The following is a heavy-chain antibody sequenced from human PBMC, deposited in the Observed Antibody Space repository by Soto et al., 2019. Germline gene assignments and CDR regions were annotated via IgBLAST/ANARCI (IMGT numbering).Heavy chain of an antibody. Sequence: QVQLVQSGAEVRKPGSSLRVSCKSSGATFSTTGISWVRQAPGQGLEWMGGIIPLFGTPKYARKFQGRVSITADESTYPVYMELNSLRPDGAAVYYCARASPGICGGYTCCRLDSSFDSWGQVSLVIVSS. J-gene: IGHJ5*01. V-gene: IGHV1-69*01. CDR3: ARASPGICGGYTCCRLDSSFDS. CDR2: IIPLFGTP. D-gene: IGHD2-21*01. CDR1: GATFSTTG.